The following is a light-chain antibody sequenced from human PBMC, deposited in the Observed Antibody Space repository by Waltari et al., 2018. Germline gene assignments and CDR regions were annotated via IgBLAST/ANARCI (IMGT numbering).Light chain of an antibody. V-gene: IGKV3-11*01. J-gene: IGKJ4*01. CDR3: LQRNSWPLT. Sequence: IVLTQSPATLSLSPGERATLSCRASQSVSSYLAWYQQKPGQAPRLLIYDASNRATGIPARVSGSGSGTDFTLTISSLEPEDLAVYYCLQRNSWPLTFGGGTKVEIK. CDR2: DAS. CDR1: QSVSSY.